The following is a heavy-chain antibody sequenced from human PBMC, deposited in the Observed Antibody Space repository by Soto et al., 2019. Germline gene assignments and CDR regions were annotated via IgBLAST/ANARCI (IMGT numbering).Heavy chain of an antibody. V-gene: IGHV3-48*03. Sequence: GSLRLYCEASGSTFSRYEMNWVRQATGKGLDLISYITGTSSMINYADSLKGRLTNSRDPAKNYMYLQMNRLRAKDRELYHCVNDLRSDYPGGQGT. D-gene: IGHD3-3*01. CDR1: GSTFSRYE. CDR2: ITGTSSMI. CDR3: VNDLRSDYP. J-gene: IGHJ5*02.